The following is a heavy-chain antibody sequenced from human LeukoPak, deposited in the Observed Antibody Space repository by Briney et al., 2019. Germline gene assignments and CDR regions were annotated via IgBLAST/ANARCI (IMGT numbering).Heavy chain of an antibody. D-gene: IGHD4-11*01. CDR3: AAGPSSNGHQLPY. CDR1: GFTFSGYW. V-gene: IGHV3-74*01. Sequence: PGGSLRLSCEASGFTFSGYWMHWVRRAPGKGLVWVSRMSSDSTRSSHADSVKGRFTISRDNAKKMVYLQMNSLRVEDSAVYYCAAGPSSNGHQLPYWGQGTLVTVSS. CDR2: MSSDSTRS. J-gene: IGHJ4*02.